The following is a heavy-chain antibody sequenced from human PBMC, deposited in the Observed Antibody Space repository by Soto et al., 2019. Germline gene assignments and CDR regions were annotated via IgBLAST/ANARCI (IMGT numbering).Heavy chain of an antibody. V-gene: IGHV1-2*04. CDR1: GYTFTGYY. J-gene: IGHJ4*02. CDR2: INPNSGGT. D-gene: IGHD1-26*01. CDR3: ARGIVGATQVFDY. Sequence: ASVKVSCKASGYTFTGYYMHWVRQAPGQGLEWMGWINPNSGGTNYAQKFQGWVTMTRDTSISTAYMELSRLRSDDTAVYYCARGIVGATQVFDYWGQGTLVTVSS.